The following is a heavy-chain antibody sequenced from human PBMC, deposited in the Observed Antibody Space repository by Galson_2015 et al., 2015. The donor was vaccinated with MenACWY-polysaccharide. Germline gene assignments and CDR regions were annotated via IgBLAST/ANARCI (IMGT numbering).Heavy chain of an antibody. D-gene: IGHD1-26*01. CDR1: GYTFTGYY. V-gene: IGHV1-2*02. CDR3: ARAGRVGATINWFDP. Sequence: SVKVSCKASGYTFTGYYMHWVRQAPGQGLEWMGWINPNSGGTNYAQKFQGRVTMTRDTSISTAYMELSRLRSDDTAAYYCARAGRVGATINWFDPWGQGTLVTVSS. J-gene: IGHJ5*02. CDR2: INPNSGGT.